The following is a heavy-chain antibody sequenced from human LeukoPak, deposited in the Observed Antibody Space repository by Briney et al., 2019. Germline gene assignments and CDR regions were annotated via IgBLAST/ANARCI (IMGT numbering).Heavy chain of an antibody. D-gene: IGHD2-2*02. Sequence: ASVKVSCKASGYTFTSYGISWVQQAPGQGLEWMGWISAYNGNTNYAQKLQGRVTMTTDTSTSTAYMELRSLRSDDTAVYYCARDTTTYCSSTSCYTDNWFDPWGQGTLVTVSS. J-gene: IGHJ5*02. CDR1: GYTFTSYG. CDR2: ISAYNGNT. CDR3: ARDTTTYCSSTSCYTDNWFDP. V-gene: IGHV1-18*01.